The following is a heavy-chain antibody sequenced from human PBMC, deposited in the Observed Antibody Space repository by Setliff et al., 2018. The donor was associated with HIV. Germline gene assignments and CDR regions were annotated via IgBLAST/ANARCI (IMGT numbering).Heavy chain of an antibody. D-gene: IGHD3-9*01. CDR3: ARVSRGIFDSWPPCY. Sequence: ASVKVSCKASGYTFTSYGISWMRQAPGQGLEWMGWINAYNGNANYVQDLQGRVTMTTDRSTSTAYMELRSLRSDDTAVYYCARVSRGIFDSWPPCYWGQGTLVTVSS. J-gene: IGHJ4*02. V-gene: IGHV1-18*01. CDR1: GYTFTSYG. CDR2: INAYNGNA.